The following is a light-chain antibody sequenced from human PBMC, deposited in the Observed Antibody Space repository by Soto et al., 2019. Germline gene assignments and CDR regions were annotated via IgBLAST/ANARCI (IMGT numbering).Light chain of an antibody. CDR3: QQSRSYST. J-gene: IGKJ2*01. Sequence: DIQMTQSPSTLSASVGDRVTITCRASQSIGSWLAWYQQKPGKAPNLLIYKASSLESGVPSRFSGSGSGTEFTLTISSLQPDDVATYYCQQSRSYSTFGQGTKVEIK. CDR2: KAS. V-gene: IGKV1-5*03. CDR1: QSIGSW.